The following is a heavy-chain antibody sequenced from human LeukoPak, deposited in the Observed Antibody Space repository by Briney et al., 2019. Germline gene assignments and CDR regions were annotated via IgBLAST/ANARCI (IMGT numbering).Heavy chain of an antibody. CDR2: ISGSGGST. CDR1: GFTFSSYA. V-gene: IGHV3-23*01. CDR3: AKVSSGWLFFDY. J-gene: IGHJ4*02. D-gene: IGHD6-19*01. Sequence: GGSLRLPCAASGFTFSSYAMSWVRQAPGKGLEWVSAISGSGGSTYYADSVKGRFTISRDNSKNTLYLQMDSLTAEDTAVYYCAKVSSGWLFFDYWGQGTLVTVSS.